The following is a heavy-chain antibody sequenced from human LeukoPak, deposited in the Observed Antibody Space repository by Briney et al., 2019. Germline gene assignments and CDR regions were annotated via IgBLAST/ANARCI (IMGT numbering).Heavy chain of an antibody. CDR3: ASWGLVPPFYYMDV. Sequence: ASVKVSCKASGYTFTGYYMHWVRQAPGQGREWMGRIIPNSGGTNYAQKFQGRVTMTRDTSISTAYMELSRLRSDDTAVYYCASWGLVPPFYYMDVWGKGTTVTVSS. D-gene: IGHD6-6*01. CDR1: GYTFTGYY. J-gene: IGHJ6*03. CDR2: IIPNSGGT. V-gene: IGHV1-2*06.